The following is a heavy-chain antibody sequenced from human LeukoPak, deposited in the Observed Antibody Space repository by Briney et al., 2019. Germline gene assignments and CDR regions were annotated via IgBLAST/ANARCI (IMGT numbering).Heavy chain of an antibody. Sequence: ASVKVSCKASGYTFTSYAMNWVRQAPGQGLEWMGWINTNTGNPTYAQGFTGRFVFSLDTSVSTAYLQISSLKAEDTAVYYCARESPYDFWSGPTWGAYYYYGMDVWGQGTTATVSS. V-gene: IGHV7-4-1*02. CDR3: ARESPYDFWSGPTWGAYYYYGMDV. J-gene: IGHJ6*02. CDR2: INTNTGNP. D-gene: IGHD3-3*01. CDR1: GYTFTSYA.